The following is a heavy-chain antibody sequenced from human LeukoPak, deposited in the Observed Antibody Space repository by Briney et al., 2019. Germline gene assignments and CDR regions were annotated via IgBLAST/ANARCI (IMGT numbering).Heavy chain of an antibody. D-gene: IGHD2-2*01. CDR3: AKGPRAISPAAY. CDR2: VTSSGDNT. J-gene: IGHJ4*02. Sequence: GGSLRLSCAASGFTFRTYAMSWVRQAPGKGLEWVSTVTSSGDNTFYADSVKGRFTISRGNSKNTLYLQMNSLRAEDTAVFYCAKGPRAISPAAYWGQGTLVAVSS. CDR1: GFTFRTYA. V-gene: IGHV3-23*01.